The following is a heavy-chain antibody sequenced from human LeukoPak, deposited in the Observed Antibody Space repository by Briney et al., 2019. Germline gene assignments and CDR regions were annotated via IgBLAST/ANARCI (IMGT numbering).Heavy chain of an antibody. V-gene: IGHV3-23*01. Sequence: GGSLRLSCAASGFTFSSYAMSWVRQAPGKGLEWVSAIGGSGGSTYYADSVKGRFTISRDNSKDTLYLQMNSLRDEDTAVYYCAKDVAAAAGSVPLNYYYYYGMDVWGQGTTVTVSS. D-gene: IGHD6-13*01. CDR1: GFTFSSYA. CDR3: AKDVAAAAGSVPLNYYYYYGMDV. J-gene: IGHJ6*02. CDR2: IGGSGGST.